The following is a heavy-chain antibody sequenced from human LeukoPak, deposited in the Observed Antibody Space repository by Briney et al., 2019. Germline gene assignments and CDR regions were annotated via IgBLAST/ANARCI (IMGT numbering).Heavy chain of an antibody. CDR1: GFTFSSYW. Sequence: PGGSLRLSCAASGFTFSSYWMHWVRQAPWKGLVWVSRINTDGSSTSYADSVKGRFTTSRDNSKNTLYLQMNSLRAEDTAVYYCAKLPYSNYGGYYMDVWGKGTTVTVSS. V-gene: IGHV3-74*01. CDR3: AKLPYSNYGGYYMDV. J-gene: IGHJ6*03. D-gene: IGHD4-11*01. CDR2: INTDGSST.